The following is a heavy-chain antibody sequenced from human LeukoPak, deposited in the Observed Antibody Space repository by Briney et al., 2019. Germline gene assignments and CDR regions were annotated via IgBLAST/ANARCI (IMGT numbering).Heavy chain of an antibody. CDR3: ARTMGTSTSSTLDY. Sequence: GESLKISCQGSGYSFTTYWIAWVRQMPGKGLEWMGIIYPGDSDTRYSPSFQGQVTISADKSITTAYLQWSSLKASDTAIYYCARTMGTSTSSTLDYWGQGTLSPSPQ. CDR1: GYSFTTYW. D-gene: IGHD2-2*01. V-gene: IGHV5-51*01. J-gene: IGHJ4*02. CDR2: IYPGDSDT.